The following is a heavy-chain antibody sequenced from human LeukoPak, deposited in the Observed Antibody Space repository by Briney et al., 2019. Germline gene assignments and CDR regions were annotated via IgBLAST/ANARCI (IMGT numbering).Heavy chain of an antibody. D-gene: IGHD5-18*01. CDR2: IYYSGST. CDR1: GGSISSYY. CDR3: ARLNSGYSYGYKYYFDY. V-gene: IGHV4-59*08. Sequence: ASETLSLTCTVSGGSISSYYWSWIRQPPGKGLEWIGYIYYSGSTNYNPSLKSRVTISVDTSKNQFSLKLSSVTAADTAVYYCARLNSGYSYGYKYYFDYWGQGTLVTVSS. J-gene: IGHJ4*02.